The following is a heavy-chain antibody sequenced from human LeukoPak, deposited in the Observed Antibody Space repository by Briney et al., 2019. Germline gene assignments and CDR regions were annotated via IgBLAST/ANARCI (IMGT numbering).Heavy chain of an antibody. CDR1: GFTFSSYW. J-gene: IGHJ6*03. D-gene: IGHD2-2*02. Sequence: PGGSLRLSCAASGFTFSSYWMSWVRQALGKGLEWVANIKQDGSEKYYVDSVKGRFTISRDNAKNSLYLQMNSLRAEDTAVYYCAREPCSSTSCYNRRFYYYYYYMDVWGKGTTVTVSS. CDR2: IKQDGSEK. CDR3: AREPCSSTSCYNRRFYYYYYYMDV. V-gene: IGHV3-7*01.